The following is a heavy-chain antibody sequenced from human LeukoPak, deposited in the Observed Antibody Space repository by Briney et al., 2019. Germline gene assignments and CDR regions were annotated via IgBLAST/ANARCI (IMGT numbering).Heavy chain of an antibody. D-gene: IGHD6-19*01. CDR2: IYPGDSDT. Sequence: GESLQISCKGSGYRFTSYWIGWVRQLPGKGLEWMGIIYPGDSDTRYSPSFQGQVTISADKSISTAYLQWSSLKASDTAMYYCARLSPSGWYETLDYWGQGTLVTVSS. CDR3: ARLSPSGWYETLDY. J-gene: IGHJ4*02. V-gene: IGHV5-51*01. CDR1: GYRFTSYW.